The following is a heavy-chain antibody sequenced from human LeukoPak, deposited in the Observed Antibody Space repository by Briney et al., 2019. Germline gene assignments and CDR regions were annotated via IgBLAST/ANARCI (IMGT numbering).Heavy chain of an antibody. CDR1: GGSISSGDYY. V-gene: IGHV4-30-4*01. CDR3: ARERAAYCTGDCHSFGY. CDR2: IYYSEST. D-gene: IGHD2-21*02. J-gene: IGHJ4*02. Sequence: KPSQTLSLTCTVSGGSISSGDYYWNWIRQFPGKGLEWIGYIYYSESTYYNPSLRSRVTISIDRSKDQFSLKMTSVTAADTATYFCARERAAYCTGDCHSFGYWGQGILVTVSS.